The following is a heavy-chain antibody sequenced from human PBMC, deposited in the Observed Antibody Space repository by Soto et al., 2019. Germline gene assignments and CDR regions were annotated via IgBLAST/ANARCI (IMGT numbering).Heavy chain of an antibody. CDR1: GFTFSSYA. J-gene: IGHJ4*02. CDR2: ISYDGSNK. D-gene: IGHD6-19*01. Sequence: QVQLVESGGGVVQPGRSLRLTCAASGFTFSSYAMHWVRQAPGKGLEWVAVISYDGSNKYYADSVKGRFTISRDNSKNTLYLQMNSLRAEDTAVYYCARDPGPLEYSSGWYGFLDYWGQGTLVTVSS. CDR3: ARDPGPLEYSSGWYGFLDY. V-gene: IGHV3-30-3*01.